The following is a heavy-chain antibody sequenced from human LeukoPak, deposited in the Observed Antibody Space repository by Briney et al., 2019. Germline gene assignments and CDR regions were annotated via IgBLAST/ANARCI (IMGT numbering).Heavy chain of an antibody. D-gene: IGHD3-10*01. Sequence: ASVKVSCKVSGYTFTSYGISWVRQAPGQGLEWMGWISAYNGNTNYAQKLQGRVTMTTDTSTSTAYMELRSLRSDDTAVYYCARDLVTMVRGVMPRSDYWGQGTLVTVSS. CDR1: GYTFTSYG. CDR3: ARDLVTMVRGVMPRSDY. CDR2: ISAYNGNT. J-gene: IGHJ4*02. V-gene: IGHV1-18*01.